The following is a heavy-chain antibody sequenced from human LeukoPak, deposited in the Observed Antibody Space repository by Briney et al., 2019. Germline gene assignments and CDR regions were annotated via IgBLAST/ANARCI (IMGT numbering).Heavy chain of an antibody. V-gene: IGHV3-23*01. J-gene: IGHJ4*02. D-gene: IGHD3-9*01. CDR2: ISGSGGST. CDR3: ARHDWLSGVSYQYYFDY. Sequence: PGGSLRLSCAASGFTFSSYAMSWVRQAPGKGLEWVSAISGSGGSTYYADSVKGRFTISRDNSKNTLYLQMNSLRAGDTAVYYCARHDWLSGVSYQYYFDYWGQGTLVTVSS. CDR1: GFTFSSYA.